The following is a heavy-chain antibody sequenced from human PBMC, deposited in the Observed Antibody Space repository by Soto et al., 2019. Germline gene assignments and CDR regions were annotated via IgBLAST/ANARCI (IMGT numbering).Heavy chain of an antibody. V-gene: IGHV3-7*01. CDR2: IKQDGSKK. CDR1: GFTFSSYW. J-gene: IGHJ3*02. CDR3: ARDGCSGGSCYWGYDAFDI. Sequence: GGSLRLSCAASGFTFSSYWMSWVRQAPGKGLEWVANIKQDGSKKYYVDSVKGRFTISRDNAKNSLYLQMNSLRAEDTAVYYCARDGCSGGSCYWGYDAFDIWGQGTMVTVSS. D-gene: IGHD2-15*01.